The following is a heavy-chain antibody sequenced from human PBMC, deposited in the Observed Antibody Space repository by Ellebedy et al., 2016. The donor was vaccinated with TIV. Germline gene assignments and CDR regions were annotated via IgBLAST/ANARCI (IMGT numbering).Heavy chain of an antibody. CDR3: ARIGYSSSDFDF. D-gene: IGHD4-23*01. J-gene: IGHJ4*02. CDR1: GFTFSTYW. V-gene: IGHV3-72*01. CDR2: IGDKANSHFT. Sequence: PGGSLRLSCAASGFTFSTYWMHWVRQAPGKGLEWVGRIGDKANSHFTQYAASVKGRFTISRDDSKNSLSLQMNSLNTEDTALYYCARIGYSSSDFDFWGQGTLVTVSS.